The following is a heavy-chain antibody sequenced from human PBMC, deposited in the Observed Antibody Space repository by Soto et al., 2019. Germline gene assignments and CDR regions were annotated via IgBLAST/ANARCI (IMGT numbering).Heavy chain of an antibody. CDR3: AKAVGYCSTSSCRDYYCYYGMDV. D-gene: IGHD2-2*01. J-gene: IGHJ6*02. CDR2: ISYDGGNK. V-gene: IGHV3-30*04. CDR1: GFTFSSYA. Sequence: PGGSLRLSCAASGFTFSSYAMHWVRQAPGKGLEWVAVISYDGGNKYYADSVKGRCTISRDNPKNTLYLQMNSLRPEDTAGYYCAKAVGYCSTSSCRDYYCYYGMDVWGQGTTVTVSS.